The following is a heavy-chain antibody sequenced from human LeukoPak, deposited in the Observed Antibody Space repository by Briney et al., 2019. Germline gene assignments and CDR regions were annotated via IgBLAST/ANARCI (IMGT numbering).Heavy chain of an antibody. D-gene: IGHD6-19*01. J-gene: IGHJ4*02. CDR1: GFTFSSYG. V-gene: IGHV3-30*02. CDR3: AKRPFDSSGWYIRFDY. Sequence: GGSLRLSCAASGFTFSSYGMHWVRQAPGKGLEWVAFIRYDGSNKYCADSVKGRFTISRDNSKNTLYLQMNSLRAEDTAVYYCAKRPFDSSGWYIRFDYWGQGTLVTVSS. CDR2: IRYDGSNK.